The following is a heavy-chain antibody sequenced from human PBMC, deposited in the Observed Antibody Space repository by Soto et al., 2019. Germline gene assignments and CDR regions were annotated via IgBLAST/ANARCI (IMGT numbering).Heavy chain of an antibody. V-gene: IGHV3-11*01. CDR1: GFTFSDYF. Sequence: PGGSLRLSCAASGFTFSDYFLTWIRQAPGKGLEWVSYISSSGSDIYYADSVKGRLTISRDNAQNSLYLQMNSLRAEDTAVYYCARDLFYGMDVWGPGTKLTVYS. J-gene: IGHJ6*02. CDR3: ARDLFYGMDV. CDR2: ISSSGSDI.